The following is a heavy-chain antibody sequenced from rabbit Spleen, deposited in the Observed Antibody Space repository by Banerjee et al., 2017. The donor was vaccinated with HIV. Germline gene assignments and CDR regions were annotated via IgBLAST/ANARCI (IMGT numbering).Heavy chain of an antibody. CDR1: GFSFSDTYW. Sequence: EESGGDLVKPEGSLTLTCTASGFSFSDTYWICWVRQAPGKGLEWIGCRYTGGDATYYASWAKGRFTISKTSSTTVTLQMTSLTAADTATYFCARDAGTSFSTYGMDLWGPGTLVTVS. CDR3: ARDAGTSFSTYGMDL. D-gene: IGHD8-1*01. V-gene: IGHV1S45*01. CDR2: RYTGGDAT. J-gene: IGHJ6*01.